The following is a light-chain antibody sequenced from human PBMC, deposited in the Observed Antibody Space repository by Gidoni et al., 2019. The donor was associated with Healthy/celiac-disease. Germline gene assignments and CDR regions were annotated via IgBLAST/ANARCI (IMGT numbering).Light chain of an antibody. CDR1: QSVSSN. Sequence: EIVMTQSQATLSVSPGERATLSCRASQSVSSNLAWYQQKPGQAPRLLIYGASPRATGIPARFSGSGSGTEFTLTISSLQSEDFAVYYCQQYNNWPPLTFGGGTKVEIK. CDR3: QQYNNWPPLT. V-gene: IGKV3-15*01. CDR2: GAS. J-gene: IGKJ4*01.